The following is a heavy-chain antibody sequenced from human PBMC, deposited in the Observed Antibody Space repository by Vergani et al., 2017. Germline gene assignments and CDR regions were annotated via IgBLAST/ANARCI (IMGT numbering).Heavy chain of an antibody. CDR3: AKDGCSGGSCYFFDY. Sequence: EVQLVESGGGLVQPGRSLRLSCAASGLTFDDYAMHWVRQAPGKGLEWVSGISWNSGSIGYADSVKGRFTISRDNAKNSLYLQMNSLRAEDTALYYCAKDGCSGGSCYFFDYWGQGTLVTVSS. CDR1: GLTFDDYA. J-gene: IGHJ4*02. V-gene: IGHV3-9*01. CDR2: ISWNSGSI. D-gene: IGHD2-15*01.